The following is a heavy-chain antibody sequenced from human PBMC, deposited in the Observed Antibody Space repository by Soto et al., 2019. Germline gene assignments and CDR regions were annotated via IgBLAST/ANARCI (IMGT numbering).Heavy chain of an antibody. CDR2: IFYSGST. J-gene: IGHJ3*02. CDR3: ARRYGSAFDI. Sequence: QVQLQESGPGLVKPSETLSLTCTVSGGSISSYYWSWIRQPPGKGLEWIGYIFYSGSTNYNPSLKSRVTISVDTSKNQFSLKLISVTAADTAVYYCARRYGSAFDIWGHGTMVTVSS. V-gene: IGHV4-59*01. D-gene: IGHD4-17*01. CDR1: GGSISSYY.